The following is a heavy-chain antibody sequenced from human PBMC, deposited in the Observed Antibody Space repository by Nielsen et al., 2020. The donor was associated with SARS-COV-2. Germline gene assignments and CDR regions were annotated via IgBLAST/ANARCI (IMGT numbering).Heavy chain of an antibody. CDR3: ARDPLRGYSYGVDY. Sequence: ASVKVSCKASGYTFTSYAMNWVRQAPGQGLEWMGRINPNSGGTNYAQKFQGRVTMTRDTSISTAYMELSRLRSDDTAVYYCARDPLRGYSYGVDYWGQGTLVTVSS. V-gene: IGHV1-2*06. J-gene: IGHJ4*02. CDR2: INPNSGGT. D-gene: IGHD5-18*01. CDR1: GYTFTSYA.